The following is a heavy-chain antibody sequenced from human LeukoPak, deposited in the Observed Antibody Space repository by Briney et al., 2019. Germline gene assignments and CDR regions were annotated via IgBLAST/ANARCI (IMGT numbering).Heavy chain of an antibody. CDR1: GYTFTSYG. CDR2: ISAYNGNT. V-gene: IGHV1-18*01. Sequence: ASVKVSCKASGYTFTSYGITWVRQAPGQGLEWMGWISAYNGNTNYAQKFQGRVTMTTDTSTSTAYMELRSLRSDDTAVYYCARTERLAAAVYYFDYWGQGTLVTVSS. D-gene: IGHD6-13*01. J-gene: IGHJ4*02. CDR3: ARTERLAAAVYYFDY.